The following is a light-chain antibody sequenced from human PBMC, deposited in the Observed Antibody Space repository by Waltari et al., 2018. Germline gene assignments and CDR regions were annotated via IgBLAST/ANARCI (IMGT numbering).Light chain of an antibody. Sequence: SSVLTQPPSVSLAPGKTARITCGGNKIGVKSVHWYQQKPGQAPALVIYDDRDRPSGIPERFSGSNSGNTATLTISRVEVGDEVDYYCQVWDSRTEHVVFGGGTKLTVL. J-gene: IGLJ2*01. CDR1: KIGVKS. V-gene: IGLV3-21*01. CDR2: DDR. CDR3: QVWDSRTEHVV.